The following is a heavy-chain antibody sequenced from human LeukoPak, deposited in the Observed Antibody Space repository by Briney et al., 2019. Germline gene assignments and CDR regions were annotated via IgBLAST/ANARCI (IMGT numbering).Heavy chain of an antibody. CDR3: ARDAARGSGSYYNVYDYYYYMDV. D-gene: IGHD3-10*01. CDR2: INHSGST. V-gene: IGHV4-34*01. Sequence: SETLSLTCDVYGGSFSGYYWSWIRQPPGKGLEWIGEINHSGSTNYNPSLKSRVTISVDTSKNQFSLKLSSVTAADTAVYYCARDAARGSGSYYNVYDYYYYMDVWGKGTTVTISS. CDR1: GGSFSGYY. J-gene: IGHJ6*03.